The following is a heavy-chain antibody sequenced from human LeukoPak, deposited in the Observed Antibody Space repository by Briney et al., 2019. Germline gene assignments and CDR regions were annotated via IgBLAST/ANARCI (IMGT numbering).Heavy chain of an antibody. CDR3: ATGLPAAKDADAFDI. V-gene: IGHV1-24*01. CDR1: GYTLTELS. D-gene: IGHD2-2*01. CDR2: FDPEDGET. J-gene: IGHJ3*02. Sequence: ASVKVSCKVSGYTLTELSMHWVRQAPGKGLEWMGGFDPEDGETIYAQKFQGRVTMTEDTSTDTAYMELSSLRSEDTAVYYCATGLPAAKDADAFDIWGQETMVTVSS.